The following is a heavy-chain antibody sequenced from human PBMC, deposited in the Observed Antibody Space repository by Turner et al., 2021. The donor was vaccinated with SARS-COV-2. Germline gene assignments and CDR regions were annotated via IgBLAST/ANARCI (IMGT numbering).Heavy chain of an antibody. Sequence: EVQLVESGGGLVKPGGSLRLSCAASGFTFSSYSMNWVRQAPGKGLEWVSSSSYSSTYIYYADSVKGRFTISRDNAKNSLYLQMNSLRAEDTAVYYCARDHRPVVVPAAKRAGSYYYGMDVWGQGTTVTVSS. CDR2: SSYSSTYI. D-gene: IGHD2-2*01. CDR3: ARDHRPVVVPAAKRAGSYYYGMDV. J-gene: IGHJ6*02. CDR1: GFTFSSYS. V-gene: IGHV3-21*01.